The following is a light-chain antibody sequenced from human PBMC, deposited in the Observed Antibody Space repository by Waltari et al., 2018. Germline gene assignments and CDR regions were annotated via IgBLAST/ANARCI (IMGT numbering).Light chain of an antibody. CDR1: QSVSSTW. CDR3: QQYAFSPPGKS. Sequence: IVLTQSPGTLSLSPGEAATLSCRASQSVSSTWLAWYQQKPGQPPRLLIYGVSNRAPGIPDRFSGCGSGTDFTLTIDRLEPEDFAVYYCQQYAFSPPGKSFGQGTKVEIQ. V-gene: IGKV3-20*01. CDR2: GVS. J-gene: IGKJ1*01.